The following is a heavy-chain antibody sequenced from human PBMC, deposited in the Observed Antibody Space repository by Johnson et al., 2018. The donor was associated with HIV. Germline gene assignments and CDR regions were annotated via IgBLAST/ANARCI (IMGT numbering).Heavy chain of an antibody. D-gene: IGHD3-10*01. CDR1: GFTYNNYA. CDR3: ASTGSGSDDAFDI. CDR2: INSDGSST. V-gene: IGHV3-74*02. Sequence: VQLVESGGGLVQPGGSLRLSCAASGFTYNNYAMSWVRQAPGKGLEWVSRINSDGSSTSYADSVKGRFTISRDNAKNTLYLQINSLRAEDTAVYYCASTGSGSDDAFDIWGQGTMVTVSS. J-gene: IGHJ3*02.